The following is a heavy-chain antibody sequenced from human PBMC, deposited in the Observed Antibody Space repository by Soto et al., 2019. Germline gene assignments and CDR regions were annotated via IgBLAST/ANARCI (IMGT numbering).Heavy chain of an antibody. J-gene: IGHJ4*02. V-gene: IGHV3-30*03. Sequence: QVQLVESGGGVVQPGRSLTLSCAASGFTFSDYGMHWVRQVPGERPEWVGVISHDGKAVYYADFEKGRLTITRDNSRNTLYLQVNSLRNADTAVYYCAREPTKFASGWYFDDWGQGTLVTVSS. CDR3: AREPTKFASGWYFDD. CDR2: ISHDGKAV. D-gene: IGHD6-19*01. CDR1: GFTFSDYG.